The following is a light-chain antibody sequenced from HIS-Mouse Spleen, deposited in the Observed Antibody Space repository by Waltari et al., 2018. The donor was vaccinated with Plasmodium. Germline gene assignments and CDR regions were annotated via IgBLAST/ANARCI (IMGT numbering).Light chain of an antibody. V-gene: IGLV3-10*01. CDR1: ALPKKY. CDR2: EDS. J-gene: IGLJ3*02. Sequence: SYELTQPPSVSVSPGQTARITCSGDALPKKYAYWYQQKSGQAPVLVIYEDSKRPSGLPERCSGSSSGTMATLTSSGAQVEDEADYYCYSTDSSGNHRVFGGGTKLTVL. CDR3: YSTDSSGNHRV.